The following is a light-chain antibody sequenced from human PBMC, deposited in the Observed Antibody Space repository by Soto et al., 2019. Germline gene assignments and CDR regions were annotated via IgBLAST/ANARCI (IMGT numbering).Light chain of an antibody. Sequence: DIVMTQSPDSLAVSLGERATINCKSSQSVLYNSNNKNYLAWYQQKPGQPPKLLIYWASTRESGVPDRFSGSGSGTDSTLTISSLQAEDVAVYYCQQYYSTLMYTFGQGTKLEIK. V-gene: IGKV4-1*01. CDR2: WAS. CDR3: QQYYSTLMYT. CDR1: QSVLYNSNNKNY. J-gene: IGKJ2*01.